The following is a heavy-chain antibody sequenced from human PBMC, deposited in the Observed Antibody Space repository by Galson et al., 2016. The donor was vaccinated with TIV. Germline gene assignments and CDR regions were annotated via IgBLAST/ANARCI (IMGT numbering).Heavy chain of an antibody. CDR2: SSTSDRTT. CDR1: GFTFSSHA. V-gene: IGHV3-23*01. D-gene: IGHD2-8*01. Sequence: SLRLSCAASGFTFSSHAITWVRQAPGKGLEWVSASSTSDRTTNYADSVKGRFTISRDTSKNTLYLQMNSLRAEDTDVYYCAKDRFHYMLGGEFDCWGQGTMVTVSS. CDR3: AKDRFHYMLGGEFDC. J-gene: IGHJ4*02.